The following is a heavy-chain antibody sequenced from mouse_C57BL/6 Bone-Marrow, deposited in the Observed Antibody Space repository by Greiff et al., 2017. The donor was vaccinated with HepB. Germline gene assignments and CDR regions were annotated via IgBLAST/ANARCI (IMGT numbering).Heavy chain of an antibody. Sequence: VQLQESGAELAKPGASVKLSCKASGYTFTSYWMHWVKQRPGQGLEWIGYINPSSGYTKYNQKFKSKATLTVDTSSSTAYMQLSSLTSEDSAVYYCAPLRSYWYFDVWGTGTTVTVSS. J-gene: IGHJ1*03. CDR1: GYTFTSYW. CDR3: APLRSYWYFDV. D-gene: IGHD1-1*01. CDR2: INPSSGYT. V-gene: IGHV1-7*01.